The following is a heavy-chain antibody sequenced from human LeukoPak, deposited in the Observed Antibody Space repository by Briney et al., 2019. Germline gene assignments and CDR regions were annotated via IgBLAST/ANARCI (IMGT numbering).Heavy chain of an antibody. CDR3: ATYYYDSSGYYKVEP. J-gene: IGHJ5*02. Sequence: ASVKVSCKVSGYTLTELSMHWVRQAPGKGLEWMGGFDPEDGETIYAQKFQGRVTMTEDTSTDTAYMELSSLRSEDTAVYYCATYYYDSSGYYKVEPWGQGTLVTVSS. CDR2: FDPEDGET. CDR1: GYTLTELS. D-gene: IGHD3-22*01. V-gene: IGHV1-24*01.